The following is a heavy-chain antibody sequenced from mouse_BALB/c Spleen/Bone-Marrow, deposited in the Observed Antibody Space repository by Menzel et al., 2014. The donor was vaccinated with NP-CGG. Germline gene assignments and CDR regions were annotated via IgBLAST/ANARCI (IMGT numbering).Heavy chain of an antibody. D-gene: IGHD2-3*01. Sequence: VQLKQSRPELVKPGASVKMSCKASGYTFTSYIMHWVKQKPGQGLEWIGYINPYNDGTKYNEKFKGKATLTSDKSSSTAYMELSSLTSEDSAVYYCARRWLPYAMDYWGQGTSVTVSS. CDR1: GYTFTSYI. V-gene: IGHV1-14*01. J-gene: IGHJ4*01. CDR2: INPYNDGT. CDR3: ARRWLPYAMDY.